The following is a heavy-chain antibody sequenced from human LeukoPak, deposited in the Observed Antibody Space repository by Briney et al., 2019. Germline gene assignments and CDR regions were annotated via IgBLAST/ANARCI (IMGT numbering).Heavy chain of an antibody. CDR1: GGSISSSSYY. CDR2: IYYSGST. CDR3: ARQGRITGTVFDAFDI. Sequence: SETLSLTCTVSGGSISSSSYYWGWIRQPPGKGLEWIGSIYYSGSTYYNPSLKSRVTISVDTSKNQFSLKLSSVTAADTAVYYCARQGRITGTVFDAFDIWGQGTMVTVSS. D-gene: IGHD1-7*01. J-gene: IGHJ3*02. V-gene: IGHV4-39*01.